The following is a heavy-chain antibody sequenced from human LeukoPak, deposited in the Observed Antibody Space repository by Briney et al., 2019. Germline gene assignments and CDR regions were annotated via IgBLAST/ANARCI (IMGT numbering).Heavy chain of an antibody. V-gene: IGHV3-53*01. CDR3: ARSLSGNYYYYGMDV. CDR2: IYSVGST. Sequence: QPGGSLRLSCAASGFTVSSTYMNWVRQAPGKGLEWGSVIYSVGSTYYADSVKGRFTISRDNSKSTLYLQMNSLRAEDTAVYYCARSLSGNYYYYGMDVWGQGTTVTVSS. CDR1: GFTVSSTY. J-gene: IGHJ6*02. D-gene: IGHD1-26*01.